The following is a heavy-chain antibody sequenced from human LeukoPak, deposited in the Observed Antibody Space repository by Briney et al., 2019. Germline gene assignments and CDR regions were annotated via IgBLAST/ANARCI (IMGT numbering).Heavy chain of an antibody. V-gene: IGHV3-21*01. CDR3: ARVLGYCSSARCYGGFDY. Sequence: GGSLRLSCAASGFTFSSYSMNWVRQAPGKGLERVSSISSSSSYIYYADAVKGRFTISRDNAENSLYLQMNSLRAEDTAVYYCARVLGYCSSARCYGGFDYWGQGTLVTVAS. CDR1: GFTFSSYS. D-gene: IGHD2-2*01. J-gene: IGHJ4*02. CDR2: ISSSSSYI.